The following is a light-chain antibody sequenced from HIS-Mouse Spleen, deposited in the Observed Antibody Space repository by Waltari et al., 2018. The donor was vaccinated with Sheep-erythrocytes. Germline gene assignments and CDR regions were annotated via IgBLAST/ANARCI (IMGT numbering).Light chain of an antibody. J-gene: IGKJ4*01. CDR3: QQYNSYPLT. Sequence: DIQLTQSPSTLSASVGHRVPITCRASQSISTWLAWYQQKPGKAPKLLIYKASSLESGVPSRFSGSGSGTEFTLTISSLQPDDFATYYCQQYNSYPLTFGGGTKVEIK. V-gene: IGKV1-5*03. CDR2: KAS. CDR1: QSISTW.